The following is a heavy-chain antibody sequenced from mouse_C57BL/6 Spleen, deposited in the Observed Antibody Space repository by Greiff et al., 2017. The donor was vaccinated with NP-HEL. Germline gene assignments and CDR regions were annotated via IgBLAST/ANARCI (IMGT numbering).Heavy chain of an antibody. CDR3: ANYYGSSYWYFDG. Sequence: QVQLQQSGAELARPGASVKLSCKASGYTFTSYGISWVKQRTGQGLEWIGEIYPRSGNTYYNEKFKGKATLTADKSSSTAYMELRSLTSEDSAVYFCANYYGSSYWYFDGWGTGTTVTVSS. CDR2: IYPRSGNT. V-gene: IGHV1-81*01. J-gene: IGHJ1*03. CDR1: GYTFTSYG. D-gene: IGHD1-1*01.